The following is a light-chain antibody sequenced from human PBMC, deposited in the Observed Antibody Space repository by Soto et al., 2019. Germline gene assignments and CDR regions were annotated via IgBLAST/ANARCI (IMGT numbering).Light chain of an antibody. Sequence: DIQMTQSPSSLSASVGDRVTITCQASQDSSNYLNWYQQKPGKAPKLLIYDASYLETGVPSRFSGSGSGTDFTFTISSLQPEDIATYYCQRYDNLPPITFGQGTRLEIK. CDR3: QRYDNLPPIT. J-gene: IGKJ5*01. CDR1: QDSSNY. V-gene: IGKV1-33*01. CDR2: DAS.